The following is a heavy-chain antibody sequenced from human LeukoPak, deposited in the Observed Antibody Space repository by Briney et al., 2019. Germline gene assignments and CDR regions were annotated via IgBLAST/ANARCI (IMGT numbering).Heavy chain of an antibody. CDR1: GYSISSGYY. D-gene: IGHD2-2*01. CDR3: ARDRGCSSTSCYGGVFDY. CDR2: IYHSGST. J-gene: IGHJ4*02. V-gene: IGHV4-38-2*02. Sequence: SETLSLTCTVSGYSISSGYYWGWIRQPPGKGLEWIGSIYHSGSTYYNPPLKSRVTISVDTSKNQFSLKLSSVTAADTAVYYCARDRGCSSTSCYGGVFDYWGQGTLVTVSS.